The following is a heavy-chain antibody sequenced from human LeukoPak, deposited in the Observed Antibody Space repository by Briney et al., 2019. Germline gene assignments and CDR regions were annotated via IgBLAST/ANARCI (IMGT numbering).Heavy chain of an antibody. V-gene: IGHV4-39*01. CDR2: IYYSGST. CDR1: GGSISSSSYY. Sequence: SETLPLTCTVSGGSISSSSYYWGWIRQPPGKGLEWIGSIYYSGSTYYNPSLRSRVTISVDTSKNQFSLKLSSVTAADTAVYYCARVPYCSSTSCYFFDYWGQGTLVTVSS. CDR3: ARVPYCSSTSCYFFDY. D-gene: IGHD2-2*01. J-gene: IGHJ4*02.